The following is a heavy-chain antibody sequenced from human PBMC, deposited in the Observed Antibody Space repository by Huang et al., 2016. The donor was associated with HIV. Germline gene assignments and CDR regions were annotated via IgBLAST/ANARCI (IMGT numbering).Heavy chain of an antibody. J-gene: IGHJ2*01. V-gene: IGHV3-53*01. CDR1: GFSVSRNY. CDR2: IYRDGST. Sequence: EVQLEESGGGLNRPGGSLRLSCAASGFSVSRNYMSWVRQAPGKVLEWVSVIYRDGSTHEADAAKGRFTLSRDNSKNSLFLQINSLRGEDTVVYYCAGVWQVLPRGNRYFDLWGRGTLVTVSS. CDR3: AGVWQVLPRGNRYFDL. D-gene: IGHD1-26*01.